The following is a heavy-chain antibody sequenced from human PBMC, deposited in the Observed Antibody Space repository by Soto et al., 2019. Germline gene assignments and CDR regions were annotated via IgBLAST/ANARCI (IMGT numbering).Heavy chain of an antibody. J-gene: IGHJ5*02. CDR2: INTDKGKT. CDR3: ARDLSIRGRSWFDP. V-gene: IGHV1-3*04. Sequence: QVQLVQSGAEVKSPGASVKVSCKASGYTFSNHAMFWLRQAPGQRPEWMGWINTDKGKTHYSQKFKGRVTISRDTSASTVYMDLSNLKSEDTSVYYCARDLSIRGRSWFDPWGQGTLVTVSS. D-gene: IGHD2-15*01. CDR1: GYTFSNHA.